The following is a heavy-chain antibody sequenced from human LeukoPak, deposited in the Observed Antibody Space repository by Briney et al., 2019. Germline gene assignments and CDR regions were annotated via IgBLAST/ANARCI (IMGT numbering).Heavy chain of an antibody. CDR2: IHTGGTT. CDR3: ARDNGRYHAEYYFDS. CDR1: GGSISPYY. V-gene: IGHV4-4*07. D-gene: IGHD1-26*01. J-gene: IGHJ4*02. Sequence: SETLSLTCTVSGGSISPYYWSWIRQPAGKALELIGRIHTGGTTTYNPSLKSRVTMSVDTSKDQFSLKLSSVTAADTAVYYCARDNGRYHAEYYFDSWGQGTLVTVSS.